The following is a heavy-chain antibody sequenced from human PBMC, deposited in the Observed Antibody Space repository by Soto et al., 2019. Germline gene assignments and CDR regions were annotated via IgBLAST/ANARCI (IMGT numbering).Heavy chain of an antibody. V-gene: IGHV1-18*01. Sequence: GASVKVSCKASGYTFTSYGISWVRQAPGQGLEWMGWISAYNGNTNYAQKLQGRVTMTTDTSTSTAYMELRSLRSDDTAVYYCARDRDMITFGGVIVIPGFDIWGQGTMVTVS. J-gene: IGHJ3*02. CDR1: GYTFTSYG. CDR3: ARDRDMITFGGVIVIPGFDI. CDR2: ISAYNGNT. D-gene: IGHD3-16*02.